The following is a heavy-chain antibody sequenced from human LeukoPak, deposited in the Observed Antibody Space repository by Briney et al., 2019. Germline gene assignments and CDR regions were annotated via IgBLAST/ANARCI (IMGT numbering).Heavy chain of an antibody. CDR2: INPNTGGT. CDR3: ARAYGVHSQWLGHYYYYIDV. J-gene: IGHJ6*03. Sequence: ASVKVFCKASGYTFTDYYMHWVRQAPGQGLEWMGWINPNTGGTNYAQKLQGRVTMTTDTSTSTAYMELRSLRSDDTAVYYCARAYGVHSQWLGHYYYYIDVWGKGTTVTVSS. CDR1: GYTFTDYY. D-gene: IGHD6-19*01. V-gene: IGHV1-2*02.